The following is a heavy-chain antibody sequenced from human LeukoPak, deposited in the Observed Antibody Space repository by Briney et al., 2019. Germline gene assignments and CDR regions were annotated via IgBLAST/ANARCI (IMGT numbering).Heavy chain of an antibody. CDR3: ATGSGFIADCGGDCYYPLGYFDY. J-gene: IGHJ4*02. V-gene: IGHV3-20*04. CDR1: GFMFDDYG. Sequence: GGSLRLSCAASGFMFDDYGMSWVRQGPGRGLEWVSDINWNGGSTGYADSVKGRFTISRDNAKNSLYLQMNSLRVEDTAVYFCATGSGFIADCGGDCYYPLGYFDYWGQGSLVTASS. CDR2: INWNGGST. D-gene: IGHD2-21*02.